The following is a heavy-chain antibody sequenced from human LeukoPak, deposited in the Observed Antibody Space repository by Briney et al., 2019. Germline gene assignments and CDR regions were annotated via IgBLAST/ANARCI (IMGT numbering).Heavy chain of an antibody. CDR1: GYTFTSYG. CDR2: MNPGSGNA. V-gene: IGHV1-8*02. D-gene: IGHD3-22*01. J-gene: IGHJ5*02. CDR3: VRVFVDDSGYYNYYFDP. Sequence: ASVKVSCKASGYTFTSYGISWVRQAPGQGLEWMGWMNPGSGNAGYAQKFQGRVTMTRDTSTRTAYMELSSLRYEDTAVYYCVRVFVDDSGYYNYYFDPWGQGTPVTVSS.